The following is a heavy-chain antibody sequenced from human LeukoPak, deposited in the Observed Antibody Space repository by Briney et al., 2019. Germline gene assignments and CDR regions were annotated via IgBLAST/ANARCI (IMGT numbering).Heavy chain of an antibody. V-gene: IGHV3-21*01. Sequence: GGSLRLSCAASGFTFSSYSMNWVRQAPGKGLEWVSSISSSSSYIYYADSVKGRFTISRDNAKNSLYLQMNSLRAEDTAVYYGARWGGLGLMATIRGDYGGKGTLVTVS. CDR3: ARWGGLGLMATIRGDY. D-gene: IGHD5-24*01. J-gene: IGHJ4*02. CDR1: GFTFSSYS. CDR2: ISSSSSYI.